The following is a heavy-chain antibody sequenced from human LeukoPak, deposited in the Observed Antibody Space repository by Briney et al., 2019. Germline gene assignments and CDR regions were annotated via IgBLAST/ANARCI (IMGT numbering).Heavy chain of an antibody. D-gene: IGHD5-24*01. CDR1: GYTVTSYY. J-gene: IGHJ6*02. Sequence: VASVKVSCKASGYTVTSYYMHWVRQAPGQGLEWMAILNPSGGSSNYAQKFQGRATLTRATSTGTVYMELSSLRSEDTAVYYCASVYKHGMDVWGQRTTVIVSS. CDR3: ASVYKHGMDV. CDR2: LNPSGGSS. V-gene: IGHV1-46*01.